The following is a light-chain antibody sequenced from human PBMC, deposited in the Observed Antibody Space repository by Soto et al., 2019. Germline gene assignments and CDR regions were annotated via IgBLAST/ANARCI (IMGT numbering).Light chain of an antibody. Sequence: QSVLTQPASVSGSPGQSITISCTGTSSDVGSYNLVSWYQQHPGTAPKLMIYEDNKRASGVSNRFSGSTSGITASLTISVLQAGDEADYYCCSYAGSSTWVFGGGTKLTVL. CDR1: SSDVGSYNL. CDR2: EDN. CDR3: CSYAGSSTWV. J-gene: IGLJ3*02. V-gene: IGLV2-23*01.